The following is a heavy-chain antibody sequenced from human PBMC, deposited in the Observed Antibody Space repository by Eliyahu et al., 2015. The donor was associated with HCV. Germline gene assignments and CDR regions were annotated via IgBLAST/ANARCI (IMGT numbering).Heavy chain of an antibody. V-gene: IGHV3-33*01. CDR2: IWYDGNNK. J-gene: IGHJ4*02. D-gene: IGHD4-17*01. Sequence: GEGLEWVAVIWYDGNNKFYADSVKGRFTISRDNSKNTLYLQMDSLRVEDTAVYYCARGNGGDYGDYWGQGTLVTVSS. CDR3: ARGNGGDYGDY.